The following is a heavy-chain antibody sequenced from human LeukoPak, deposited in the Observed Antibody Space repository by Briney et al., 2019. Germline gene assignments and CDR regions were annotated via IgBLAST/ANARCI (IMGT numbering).Heavy chain of an antibody. V-gene: IGHV4-39*07. CDR2: IYYSGST. Sequence: ASETLSLTCTVSGGSISSSSYYWGWIRQPPGKGLEWIGSIYYSGSTYYNPSLKSRVTISVDTSKNQFSLKLSSVTAADTAVYYCARRGRFLEWSIGGVDYWGQGTLVTVSS. D-gene: IGHD3-3*01. CDR3: ARRGRFLEWSIGGVDY. CDR1: GGSISSSSYY. J-gene: IGHJ4*02.